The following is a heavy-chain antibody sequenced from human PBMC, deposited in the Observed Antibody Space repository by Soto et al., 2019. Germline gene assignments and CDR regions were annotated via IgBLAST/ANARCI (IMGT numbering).Heavy chain of an antibody. V-gene: IGHV3-23*01. CDR3: AKYPLSGWLRPYGMDV. Sequence: GGSLRLSCAASGFTFSSYAMSWVRQAPGKGLEWVSAISGSGGSTYYADSVKGRFTISRDNSKNTLYLQMNSLRAEDTAVYYCAKYPLSGWLRPYGMDVWGQGTTVTVSS. CDR2: ISGSGGST. J-gene: IGHJ6*02. D-gene: IGHD5-12*01. CDR1: GFTFSSYA.